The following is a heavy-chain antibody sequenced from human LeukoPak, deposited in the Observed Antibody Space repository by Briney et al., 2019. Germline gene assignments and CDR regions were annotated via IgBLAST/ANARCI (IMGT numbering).Heavy chain of an antibody. CDR3: ATEYSSFSYYHYGMDV. V-gene: IGHV3-7*04. CDR2: IKQDGSEK. Sequence: PGGSLRLSCAASGFTFSSYWMSWVRQAPGKGLEWVANIKQDGSEKYYVDSVKGRFTISRDNAKNSLYLQMNSLRAEDTAVYYCATEYSSFSYYHYGMDVWGQGTTVTVSS. D-gene: IGHD6-6*01. CDR1: GFTFSSYW. J-gene: IGHJ6*02.